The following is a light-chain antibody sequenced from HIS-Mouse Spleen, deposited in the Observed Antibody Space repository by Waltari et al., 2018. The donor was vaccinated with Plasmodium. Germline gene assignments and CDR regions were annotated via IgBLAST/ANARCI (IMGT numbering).Light chain of an antibody. CDR2: GAS. Sequence: EIVMTQSPATLSVSPGERATLSCRASQSVSSNLAWYQQKPGQAPRLLIYGASTRAPGIPARFSVSGSGTEFTLTISSLQSEDFAVYYCQQYNNWSFTFGPGTKVDIK. V-gene: IGKV3-15*01. CDR1: QSVSSN. CDR3: QQYNNWSFT. J-gene: IGKJ3*01.